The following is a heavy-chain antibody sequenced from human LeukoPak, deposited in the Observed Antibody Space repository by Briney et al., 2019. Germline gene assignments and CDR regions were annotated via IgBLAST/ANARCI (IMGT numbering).Heavy chain of an antibody. J-gene: IGHJ4*02. V-gene: IGHV4-34*01. D-gene: IGHD6-13*01. Sequence: SETLSLTCAVYGGSFSGYYWSWIRQPPGKGLEWIGEINHSGSTNYNPSLKSRVTTSVDTSKNQFSLKLSSVTAADTAVYYCAAGSSSRPDYWGQGTLVTVSS. CDR1: GGSFSGYY. CDR3: AAGSSSRPDY. CDR2: INHSGST.